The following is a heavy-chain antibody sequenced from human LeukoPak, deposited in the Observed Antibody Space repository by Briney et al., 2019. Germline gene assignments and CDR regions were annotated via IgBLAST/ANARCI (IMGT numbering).Heavy chain of an antibody. V-gene: IGHV3-11*01. J-gene: IGHJ5*02. CDR3: ARGGRRIAAAGTGSWFDP. CDR2: ISSSDSII. CDR1: GFTFSDYY. D-gene: IGHD6-13*01. Sequence: PGGSLRLSCGASGFTFSDYYMSWIRQAPGKGLEWVSYISSSDSIIDYADSVKGRFTISRDNAKNSLYLQMNSLRAEDTAVYYCARGGRRIAAAGTGSWFDPWGQGALVTVSS.